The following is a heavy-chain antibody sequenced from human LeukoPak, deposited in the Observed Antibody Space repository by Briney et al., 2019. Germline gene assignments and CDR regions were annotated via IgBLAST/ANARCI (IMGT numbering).Heavy chain of an antibody. D-gene: IGHD3-3*01. V-gene: IGHV1-2*02. CDR2: TNPNSGGT. CDR3: ARGIYDFWSGYYIGDYYYYGMDV. CDR1: GYTFTGYY. Sequence: GASVKVSCKASGYTFTGYYMHWVRQAPGQGLEWMGWTNPNSGGTNYAQKFQGRVTMTRDTSISTAYMELSRLRSDDTAVYYCARGIYDFWSGYYIGDYYYYGMDVWGQGTTVTVSS. J-gene: IGHJ6*02.